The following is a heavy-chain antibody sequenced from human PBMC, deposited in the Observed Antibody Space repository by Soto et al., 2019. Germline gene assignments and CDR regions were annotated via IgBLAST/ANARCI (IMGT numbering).Heavy chain of an antibody. CDR1: GGSISSGGYY. CDR3: ARDALSRDSI. CDR2: ISYSGST. D-gene: IGHD3-22*01. Sequence: TLSLTCTVSGGSISSGGYYWSWIRQHPGKGLEWIGYISYSGSTYYNPSLESRVTISVDTSKNQFSLKLSSVTAADTAVYYCARDALSRDSIWGQGTLVTVS. J-gene: IGHJ4*02. V-gene: IGHV4-31*03.